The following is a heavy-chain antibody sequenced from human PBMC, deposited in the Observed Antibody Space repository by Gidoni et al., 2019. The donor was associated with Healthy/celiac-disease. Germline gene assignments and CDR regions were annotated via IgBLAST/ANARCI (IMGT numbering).Heavy chain of an antibody. J-gene: IGHJ5*02. CDR1: GYPFTVYY. Sequence: QVQLVQSGAVVTKPGASVKVPCMASGYPFTVYYMHWVRQAPGQGLEWMGWINPNSGGTNYAQKFKGWVTITRDTSNSTAYMELSRLRSDDTAVYYCARDAGSSHLGHNWFDPWGQGTLVTVSS. D-gene: IGHD2-15*01. V-gene: IGHV1-2*04. CDR3: ARDAGSSHLGHNWFDP. CDR2: INPNSGGT.